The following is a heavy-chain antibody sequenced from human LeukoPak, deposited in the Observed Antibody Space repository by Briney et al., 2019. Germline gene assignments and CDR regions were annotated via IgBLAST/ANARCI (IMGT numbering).Heavy chain of an antibody. CDR3: ASLPPSSCTHSFDY. CDR1: GGSFSGYC. J-gene: IGHJ4*02. CDR2: INHSGST. Sequence: PSETLSLTCAVYGGSFSGYCWSWIRQPPGKGLEWIGEINHSGSTNYNPSLKSRVTISVDTSKNQFSLKLSSVTAADTAVYYCASLPPSSCTHSFDYWGQGTLVTVSS. D-gene: IGHD6-13*01. V-gene: IGHV4-34*01.